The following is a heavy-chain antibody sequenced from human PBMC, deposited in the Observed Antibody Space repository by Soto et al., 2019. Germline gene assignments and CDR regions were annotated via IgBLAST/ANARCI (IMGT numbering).Heavy chain of an antibody. CDR1: GFTFDDYA. V-gene: IGHV3-9*01. Sequence: EVQLVESGGGLVQPGRSLRLSCAASGFTFDDYAMHWVRQAPGKGLEWVSGISWNSGSIGYADSVKGRFTISRDNAKNSLYLQMNSLRAEDTALYYCAKDNRGGWFGELFYYFDYWGQGTLVTVSS. J-gene: IGHJ4*02. D-gene: IGHD3-10*01. CDR2: ISWNSGSI. CDR3: AKDNRGGWFGELFYYFDY.